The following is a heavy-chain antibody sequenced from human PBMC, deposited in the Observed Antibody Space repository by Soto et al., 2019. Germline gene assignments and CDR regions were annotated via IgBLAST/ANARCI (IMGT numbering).Heavy chain of an antibody. J-gene: IGHJ4*02. Sequence: QVQLVESGGGVVQPGRSLRLSCAASGFTFSSYGMHWVRQAPGKGLQWEAVIWYDGSNKYYADSVKGRFTISRDNSKNTLYLQMNSLRAEDTAVYYCARDGSEYYYDSSGYPDYWGQGTLVTVSS. CDR1: GFTFSSYG. CDR2: IWYDGSNK. V-gene: IGHV3-33*01. CDR3: ARDGSEYYYDSSGYPDY. D-gene: IGHD3-22*01.